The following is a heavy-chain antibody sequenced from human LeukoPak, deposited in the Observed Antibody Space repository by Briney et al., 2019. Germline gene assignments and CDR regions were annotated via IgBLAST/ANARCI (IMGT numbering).Heavy chain of an antibody. V-gene: IGHV3-23*01. CDR2: ISGSGGAT. Sequence: GGSLRLSCAASGFTFNNYAMSWVRQAPGKGLEWVSAISGSGGATYFADSVKGRFTISRDNSKNTLYLQMHSLRAEDTAVYYCAKALGSIVVTASDYWGQVTLVTASS. CDR3: AKALGSIVVTASDY. J-gene: IGHJ4*02. D-gene: IGHD5-12*01. CDR1: GFTFNNYA.